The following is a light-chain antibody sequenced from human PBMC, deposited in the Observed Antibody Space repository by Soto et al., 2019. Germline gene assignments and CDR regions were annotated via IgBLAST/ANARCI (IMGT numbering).Light chain of an antibody. V-gene: IGLV2-14*01. CDR2: EVS. J-gene: IGLJ1*01. CDR1: SSDVGGYNY. CDR3: SSYTSSSTLV. Sequence: QSVLTQPASVSGSPGQSITISCTGTSSDVGGYNYASWYQQHPGKAPKLMIYEVSNRPSGVSNRFSGSKSGNTASLTISGLQAEDGADYYCSSYTSSSTLVFGTGTKVTVL.